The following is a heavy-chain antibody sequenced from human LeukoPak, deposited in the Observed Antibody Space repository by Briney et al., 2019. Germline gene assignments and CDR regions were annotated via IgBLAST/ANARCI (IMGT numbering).Heavy chain of an antibody. CDR1: GGSISSGDYY. Sequence: SETLSLTWTVSGGSISSGDYYWSWIRQPPGKGLEWIGYIYYSGSTYYNPPLKSRVTISVDTSKDQFSLKLSSVTAADTAVYYCARGPGGAVVVPAAILFVHWGQGTLVTVSS. D-gene: IGHD2-2*01. CDR2: IYYSGST. CDR3: ARGPGGAVVVPAAILFVH. V-gene: IGHV4-30-4*08. J-gene: IGHJ4*02.